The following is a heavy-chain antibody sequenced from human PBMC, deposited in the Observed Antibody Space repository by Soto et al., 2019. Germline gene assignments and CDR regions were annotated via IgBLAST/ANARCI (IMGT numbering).Heavy chain of an antibody. CDR1: GFTFSNYA. V-gene: IGHV3-23*01. CDR3: ANSRLYGEVAPGGYFHY. D-gene: IGHD2-15*01. CDR2: ISGGGGST. Sequence: ELQLLASGGGLVQPGGSLRLSCAVSGFTFSNYAMGWVRQAPGKGLEWVSAISGGGGSTYYADSLKGRFTISRDNPKNTDDLQMHSLSAEDTAVYYCANSRLYGEVAPGGYFHYWGPGTLGTVCS. J-gene: IGHJ4*01.